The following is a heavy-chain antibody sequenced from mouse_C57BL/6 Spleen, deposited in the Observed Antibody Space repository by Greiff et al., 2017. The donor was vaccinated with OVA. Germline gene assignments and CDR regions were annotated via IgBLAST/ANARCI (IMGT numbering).Heavy chain of an antibody. CDR3: ANYGNYGGTRAMDY. D-gene: IGHD2-1*01. Sequence: VQLQQPGAELVKPGASVKLSCKASGYTFTSYWMQWVKQRPGQGLEWIGEIDPSDSYTNYNQKFKGKATLTVDTSSSTAYMQLSSLTSEDSAVYYCANYGNYGGTRAMDYWGQGTSVTVSS. CDR1: GYTFTSYW. J-gene: IGHJ4*01. V-gene: IGHV1-50*01. CDR2: IDPSDSYT.